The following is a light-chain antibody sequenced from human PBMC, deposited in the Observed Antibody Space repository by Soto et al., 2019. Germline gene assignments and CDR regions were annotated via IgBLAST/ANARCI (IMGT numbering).Light chain of an antibody. CDR2: TAS. Sequence: EIVLTQSPGTLSLSPGERATLSCRASQSVISNYLAWYQQKPGQAPRLLMHTASRRATGIPDRFGGSGSGTDFTLTISRLDPEDFGVYFCQQYASSPITFGQGTRLEIK. J-gene: IGKJ5*01. CDR1: QSVISNY. CDR3: QQYASSPIT. V-gene: IGKV3-20*01.